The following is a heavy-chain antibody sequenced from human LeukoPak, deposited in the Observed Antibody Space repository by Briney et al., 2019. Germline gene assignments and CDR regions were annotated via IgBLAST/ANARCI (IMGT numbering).Heavy chain of an antibody. J-gene: IGHJ4*02. Sequence: SETLSLTCTVSGGSISSSSYYWGWIRQPPGKGLEWIGSIYYSGRTYYNPSLKSRVTISVDTSKNQFSLKLSSVTAADTAVYYCARHEMSAAAGLYFDYWGQGTLVTVSS. CDR1: GGSISSSSYY. V-gene: IGHV4-39*01. D-gene: IGHD6-13*01. CDR3: ARHEMSAAAGLYFDY. CDR2: IYYSGRT.